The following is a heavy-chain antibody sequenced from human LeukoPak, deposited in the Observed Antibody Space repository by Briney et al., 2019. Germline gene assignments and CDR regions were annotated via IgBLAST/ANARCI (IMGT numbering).Heavy chain of an antibody. Sequence: SETLSLTCTVSGGSISSYYWSWIRQPPGNGLEWIGYIYYSGSTNYNPSLKSRVTISVDTSKNQFSLKLSSVTAADTAVYYCARRDTSSWYKDDAFDIWGQGTMVTVSS. CDR1: GGSISSYY. J-gene: IGHJ3*02. CDR2: IYYSGST. V-gene: IGHV4-59*08. CDR3: ARRDTSSWYKDDAFDI. D-gene: IGHD6-13*01.